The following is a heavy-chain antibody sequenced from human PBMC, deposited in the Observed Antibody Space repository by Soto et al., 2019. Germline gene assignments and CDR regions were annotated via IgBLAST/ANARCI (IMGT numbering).Heavy chain of an antibody. Sequence: GGSLRLSCAASGFTFSSYWMSWVRQAPGKGLEWVANIKQDGSEKYYVDSVKGRFTISRDNAKNSLYLQMNSLRAEDTAVYYCARDLYGDYLQGYAFDIWGQGTMVTVSS. CDR2: IKQDGSEK. CDR1: GFTFSSYW. J-gene: IGHJ3*02. V-gene: IGHV3-7*01. CDR3: ARDLYGDYLQGYAFDI. D-gene: IGHD4-17*01.